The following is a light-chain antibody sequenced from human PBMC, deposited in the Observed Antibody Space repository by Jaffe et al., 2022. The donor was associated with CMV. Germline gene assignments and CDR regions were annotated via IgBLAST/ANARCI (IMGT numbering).Light chain of an antibody. V-gene: IGLV2-8*01. Sequence: QSALTQPPSASGSPGQSVTISCTGTSSDIGYYNYVSWYQHHPGKAPKVMIYEVNKRPSGVPDRFSGSKSGNTASLTVSGLQAEDEADYYCISYAGSNTGVFGGGTKLTVL. CDR2: EVN. CDR3: ISYAGSNTGV. CDR1: SSDIGYYNY. J-gene: IGLJ3*02.